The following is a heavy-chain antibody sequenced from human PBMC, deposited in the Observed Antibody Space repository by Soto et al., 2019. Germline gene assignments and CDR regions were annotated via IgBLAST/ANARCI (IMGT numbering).Heavy chain of an antibody. CDR3: ARGGGTTPAVGFDY. CDR2: INSEGSST. D-gene: IGHD1-7*01. CDR1: GFTFSNYW. V-gene: IGHV3-74*01. J-gene: IGHJ4*02. Sequence: EVQLVESGGGLVQPGGSLRLSCAASGFTFSNYWMHWVRQAPGKGLVWVSRINSEGSSTNYADSVKGRFTISRDNAKNKVYLQLNSLRAEDTAVYYCARGGGTTPAVGFDYWGRGTPVTVSS.